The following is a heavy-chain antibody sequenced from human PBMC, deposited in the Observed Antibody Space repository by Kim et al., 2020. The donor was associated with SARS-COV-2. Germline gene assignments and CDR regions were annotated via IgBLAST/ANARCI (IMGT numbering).Heavy chain of an antibody. Sequence: GGTLRLSCAASGFSFSNYGMHWVRQAPGKGLEWVAVISNDGTNKYYADSVKGRFTISRDNSKSTLYLQMNSLRAEDTAVYYCAKGDYYGSGNDKYDYWGQGTLVTVSS. CDR2: ISNDGTNK. J-gene: IGHJ4*02. CDR1: GFSFSNYG. D-gene: IGHD3-10*01. V-gene: IGHV3-30*18. CDR3: AKGDYYGSGNDKYDY.